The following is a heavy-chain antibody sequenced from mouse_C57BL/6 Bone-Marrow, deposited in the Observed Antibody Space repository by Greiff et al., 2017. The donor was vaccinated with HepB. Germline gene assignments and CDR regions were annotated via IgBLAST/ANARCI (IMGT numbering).Heavy chain of an antibody. CDR1: GYTFTSYW. J-gene: IGHJ2*01. Sequence: QVQLKQPGAELVKPGASVKMSCKASGYTFTSYWITWVKQRPGQGLEWIGDIYPGSGSTNYNEKFKSKATLTVDTSSSTAYMQLSSLTSEDSAVYYCARKYYYGSSYGGYFDYWGQGTTLTVSS. CDR3: ARKYYYGSSYGGYFDY. V-gene: IGHV1-55*01. CDR2: IYPGSGST. D-gene: IGHD1-1*01.